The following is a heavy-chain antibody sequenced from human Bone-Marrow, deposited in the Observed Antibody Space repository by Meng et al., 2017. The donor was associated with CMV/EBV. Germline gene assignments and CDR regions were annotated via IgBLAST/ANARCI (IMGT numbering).Heavy chain of an antibody. Sequence: ASVKVSCKASGYTFTSYDINWVRQATGQGLEWMGWMNPNSGNTGYAQKFQGRVTMTRNTSISTAYMELSSLRSEDTAVYYCARGLDYSYGTSFDYWGQGTLVTVSS. J-gene: IGHJ4*02. CDR2: MNPNSGNT. D-gene: IGHD5-18*01. CDR1: GYTFTSYD. CDR3: ARGLDYSYGTSFDY. V-gene: IGHV1-8*01.